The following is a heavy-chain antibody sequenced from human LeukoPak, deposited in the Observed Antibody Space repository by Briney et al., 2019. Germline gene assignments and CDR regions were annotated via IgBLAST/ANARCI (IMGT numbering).Heavy chain of an antibody. Sequence: GGSLRLSCAASGFTFSSYEMNWVRQAPGKGLEWVSYISSSGSTIYYADSVKGRFTISRDNAKNSPYLQMNSLRAEDTAVYYCARRRWYSYGYLGYWGQGTLVTVSS. CDR2: ISSSGSTI. J-gene: IGHJ4*02. CDR1: GFTFSSYE. D-gene: IGHD5-18*01. CDR3: ARRRWYSYGYLGY. V-gene: IGHV3-48*03.